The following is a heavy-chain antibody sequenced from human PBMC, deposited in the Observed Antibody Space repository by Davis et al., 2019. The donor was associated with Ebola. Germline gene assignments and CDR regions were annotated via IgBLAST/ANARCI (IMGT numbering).Heavy chain of an antibody. D-gene: IGHD2-15*01. V-gene: IGHV3-33*03. J-gene: IGHJ2*01. CDR2: IWYDGSRK. CDR3: ARGYWNFDL. Sequence: GESLKISCAASGFNFRSYGMHWVRQAPDKGLEWVAVIWYDGSRKYYGDSVKGRFTISRDNAKNSLYLQMNSLRAEDTAVYYCARGYWNFDLWGRGTLVTVSS. CDR1: GFNFRSYG.